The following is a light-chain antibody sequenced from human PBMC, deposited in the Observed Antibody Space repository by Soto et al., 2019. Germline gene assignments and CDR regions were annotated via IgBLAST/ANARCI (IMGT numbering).Light chain of an antibody. Sequence: QSGLTLPVSGSGFPGQSITVSCTGVSTDVGDSTYVSWYQQHPGKAPRLIIFDVNNRPSGVSPRFSGSKSGNTASLTISGLQAEDEAHYFCTSYRRGPLYVFGSGTKVTLL. V-gene: IGLV2-14*03. CDR2: DVN. J-gene: IGLJ1*01. CDR1: STDVGDSTY. CDR3: TSYRRGPLYV.